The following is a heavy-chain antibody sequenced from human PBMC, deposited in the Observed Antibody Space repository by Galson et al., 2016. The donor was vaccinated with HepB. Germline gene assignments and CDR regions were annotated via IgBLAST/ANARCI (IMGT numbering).Heavy chain of an antibody. CDR3: ARVLRNYYYGVDV. CDR1: GFTFSDYY. Sequence: SLRLSCAASGFTFSDYYMSWIRQAPGKGLEWVSYISGSGVTIFYADSVKGRFTISRDNAKNSLHLQVNSLRAEDMAVYYCARVLRNYYYGVDVWGQGTTVTVSS. D-gene: IGHD3-16*01. J-gene: IGHJ6*02. CDR2: ISGSGVTI. V-gene: IGHV3-11*01.